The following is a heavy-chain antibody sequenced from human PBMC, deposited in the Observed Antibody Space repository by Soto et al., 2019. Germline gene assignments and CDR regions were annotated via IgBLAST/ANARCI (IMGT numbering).Heavy chain of an antibody. Sequence: SETLSLTCTVSGGSISSYYWSWIRQPPGKGLEWIGYIYYSGSTNYNPSLKSRVAISVDTSKNQFSLKPSSVTAADTAVYYCARGELPDAFDIWGQGTMVTVSS. CDR1: GGSISSYY. D-gene: IGHD1-26*01. V-gene: IGHV4-59*01. CDR3: ARGELPDAFDI. J-gene: IGHJ3*02. CDR2: IYYSGST.